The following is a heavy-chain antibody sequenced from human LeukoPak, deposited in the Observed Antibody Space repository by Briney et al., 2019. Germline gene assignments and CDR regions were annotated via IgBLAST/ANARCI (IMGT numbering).Heavy chain of an antibody. J-gene: IGHJ4*02. CDR1: GFTFDDYA. V-gene: IGHV3-9*01. CDR3: ARLRKGGYFEN. D-gene: IGHD3-16*01. Sequence: GGSLRLSCAASGFTFDDYAMHWVRQAPGKCLGWVSGISWNSGSIGYADSVKGRFTISRDNAKNSLSLQMNSLRAEDTAIYYCARLRKGGYFENWGQGTLATASS. CDR2: ISWNSGSI.